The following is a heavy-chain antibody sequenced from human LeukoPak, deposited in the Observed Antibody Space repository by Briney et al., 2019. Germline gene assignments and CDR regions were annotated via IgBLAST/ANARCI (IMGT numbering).Heavy chain of an antibody. J-gene: IGHJ4*02. CDR1: GFTFSSYA. Sequence: GSLRLSCAASGFTFSSYAMSWVRQAPGKGLEWIGEVNHSGSTNYNPSLKSRVTISVDTSKNQFSLKLSSVTAADTAVYYCARGDLGYCSGGSCYLYYFDYWGQGTLVTVSS. CDR2: VNHSGST. D-gene: IGHD2-15*01. CDR3: ARGDLGYCSGGSCYLYYFDY. V-gene: IGHV4-34*01.